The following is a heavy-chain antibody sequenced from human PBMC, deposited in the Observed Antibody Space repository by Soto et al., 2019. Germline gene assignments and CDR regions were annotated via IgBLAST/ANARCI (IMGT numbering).Heavy chain of an antibody. CDR1: GFSLSTSGVG. CDR2: IYWDGDK. Sequence: QITLKESGPTLVKPTQTLTLTCTFSGFSLSTSGVGVGWIRQPPGKALEWLALIYWDGDKRYSPFLRSRLTITKDTXXNXVXXTMTNMDPVDTATYYCAHRRFRYESSDYHFDGFDPWGQGTLVTVSS. V-gene: IGHV2-5*02. J-gene: IGHJ5*02. CDR3: AHRRFRYESSDYHFDGFDP. D-gene: IGHD3-22*01.